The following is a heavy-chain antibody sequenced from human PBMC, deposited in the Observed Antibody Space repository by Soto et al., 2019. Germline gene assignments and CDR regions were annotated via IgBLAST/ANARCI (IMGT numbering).Heavy chain of an antibody. CDR3: ARGLGGRLANGMDV. J-gene: IGHJ6*02. V-gene: IGHV4-31*03. CDR2: IYYSGST. D-gene: IGHD3-16*01. Sequence: PSETLSLTCTVSGGSISSGGYYWSWIRQHPGKGLEWIGYIYYSGSTYYNPSLKSRVTISVDTSKNQFSLKLSSVTAADTAVYYCARGLGGRLANGMDVWGQGTTVTVSS. CDR1: GGSISSGGYY.